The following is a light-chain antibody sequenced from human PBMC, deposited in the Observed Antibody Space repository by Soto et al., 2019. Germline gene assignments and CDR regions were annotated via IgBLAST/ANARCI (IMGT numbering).Light chain of an antibody. CDR2: LNSDGSH. CDR3: QTWGTGIVV. CDR1: SGHSSYA. Sequence: QLVLTQSPSASDSLGASVKLTCTLISGHSSYAIAWHQQQPEKGPRYLMKLNSDGSHSKGDWIPDRFSGSSYGAERYLTIARIQSEDEADYYCQTWGTGIVVFGGGNKLNVL. J-gene: IGLJ2*01. V-gene: IGLV4-69*01.